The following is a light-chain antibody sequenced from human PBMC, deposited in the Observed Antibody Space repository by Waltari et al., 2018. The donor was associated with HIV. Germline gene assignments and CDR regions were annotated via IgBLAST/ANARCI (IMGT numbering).Light chain of an antibody. CDR2: SNK. CDR3: AAWDDSLNGVV. V-gene: IGLV1-44*01. J-gene: IGLJ2*01. CDR1: SSNIGSNT. Sequence: QSVLTQPPSASGTPGQRVTISCSGSSSNIGSNTVNWYQQLPGTAPKLLIYSNKQRPSGVPARFSGSKSGTSASLAISGLQSEDEADYYCAAWDDSLNGVVFGGGTKLTVL.